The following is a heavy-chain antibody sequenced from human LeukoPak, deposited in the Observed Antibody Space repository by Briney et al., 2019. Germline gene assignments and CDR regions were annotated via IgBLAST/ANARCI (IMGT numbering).Heavy chain of an antibody. CDR2: ISSSSSYI. J-gene: IGHJ6*03. CDR3: TRDIKGWGGSYDKNYYYYYYMDV. CDR1: GFTFSSYS. V-gene: IGHV3-21*03. Sequence: GGSLRLSCAASGFTFSSYSMNWVRQAPGKGLEWVSSISSSSSYIYYADSVKGRFTISRDNAKNSLYLQMNSLKTEDTAVYYCTRDIKGWGGSYDKNYYYYYYMDVWGKGTTVTVSS. D-gene: IGHD1-26*01.